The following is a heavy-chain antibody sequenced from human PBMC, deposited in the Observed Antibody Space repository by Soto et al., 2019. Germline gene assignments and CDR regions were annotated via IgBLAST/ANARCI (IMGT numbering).Heavy chain of an antibody. J-gene: IGHJ6*02. D-gene: IGHD6-19*01. CDR3: ARDLLWQWLDYYYYGIDV. CDR2: ISDNGSNK. CDR1: GVTFSSYA. Sequence: GGSLRLSCAASGVTFSSYAMSWVRQAPGKGLEWVSVISDNGSNKYYADSVKGRFTISRDNSKNTLYLQMNSLRAEDTAVYYCARDLLWQWLDYYYYGIDVWGQGTTVTVSS. V-gene: IGHV3-30-3*01.